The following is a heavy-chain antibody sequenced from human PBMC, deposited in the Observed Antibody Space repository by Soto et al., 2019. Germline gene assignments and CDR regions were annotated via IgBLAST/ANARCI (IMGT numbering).Heavy chain of an antibody. CDR3: ARYTVTTPDDCFDY. CDR2: IYHSGTT. V-gene: IGHV4-30-2*01. CDR1: GGSINSGSYS. D-gene: IGHD4-17*01. Sequence: PSETLSLTCAVSGGSINSGSYSWSWIRLPPGKGLEWIGYIYHSGTTYYNPSLKSRVTISVDRSKNQFSLRLTSVTAADTAVYYCARYTVTTPDDCFDYWGQGTPVTVSS. J-gene: IGHJ4*02.